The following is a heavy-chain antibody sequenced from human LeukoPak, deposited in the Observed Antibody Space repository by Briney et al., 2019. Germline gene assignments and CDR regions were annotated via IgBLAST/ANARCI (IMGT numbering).Heavy chain of an antibody. J-gene: IGHJ4*02. D-gene: IGHD3-10*01. CDR2: FSGSGGST. Sequence: PGGSLRLSCAASGFTFSSYAMSWVRRAPGKGLEWVSAFSGSGGSTYYADSVKGRFTISRDNSKNTLYLQMNSLRAEDTAVYYCAKDQRGNFDYWGQGTLVTVSS. CDR1: GFTFSSYA. CDR3: AKDQRGNFDY. V-gene: IGHV3-23*01.